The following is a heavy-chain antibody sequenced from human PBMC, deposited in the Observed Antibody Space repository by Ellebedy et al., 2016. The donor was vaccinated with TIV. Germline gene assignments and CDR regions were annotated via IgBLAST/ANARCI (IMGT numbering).Heavy chain of an antibody. CDR1: GFTFSTYW. D-gene: IGHD5-12*01. V-gene: IGHV3-74*01. CDR2: IYNDGSVT. J-gene: IGHJ4*02. CDR3: ARSADIVASFDN. Sequence: GGSLRLSCAASGFTFSTYWMHWVRQAPGKGLVWVSRIYNDGSVTSYVDSVEGRFTISRDNAKNTLYLEMNSLRAEDTAVYYCARSADIVASFDNWGQGTLVTVSS.